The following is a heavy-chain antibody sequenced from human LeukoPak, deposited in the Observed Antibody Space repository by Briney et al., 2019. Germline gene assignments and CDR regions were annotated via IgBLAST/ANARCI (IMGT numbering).Heavy chain of an antibody. V-gene: IGHV1-46*01. CDR3: ARDSDSGSSSHYYYMDV. J-gene: IGHJ6*03. D-gene: IGHD1-26*01. CDR1: GYTFTGYY. CDR2: INPGGGST. Sequence: ASVKVSCKASGYTFTGYYMHWVRQAPGQGLEWMGIINPGGGSTTYAQKFQGRVTMTRDVSTDTVYMELNSLRSEDAAVYYCARDSDSGSSSHYYYMDVWGKGTTVTVSS.